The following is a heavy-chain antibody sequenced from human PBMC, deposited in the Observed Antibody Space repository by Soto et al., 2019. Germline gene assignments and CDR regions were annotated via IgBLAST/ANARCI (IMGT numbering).Heavy chain of an antibody. CDR3: AIGPRADYGDSGP. J-gene: IGHJ5*02. Sequence: PGGSLRLSCAASGFTFSSYSMNWVRQAPGKGLEWVSSISSSSSYIYYADSVKGRFTISRDNAKNSLYLQMNSLRAEDTAVYYCAIGPRADYGDSGPWGQGTLVTVSS. CDR1: GFTFSSYS. D-gene: IGHD4-17*01. V-gene: IGHV3-21*01. CDR2: ISSSSSYI.